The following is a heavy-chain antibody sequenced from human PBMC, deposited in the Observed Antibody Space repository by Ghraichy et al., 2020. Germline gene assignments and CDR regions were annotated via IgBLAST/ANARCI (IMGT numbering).Heavy chain of an antibody. J-gene: IGHJ6*02. V-gene: IGHV3-30*18. CDR3: AKERETSGYYSFRGDYYGMDV. D-gene: IGHD3-22*01. CDR1: GFTFSRYG. Sequence: GESLNISCAASGFTFSRYGMHWVRQAPGKGLEWVAVISYDGSNRHHGDPVKGRCTISRDNSKNMVYLQMNGLRPEDTAVYYCAKERETSGYYSFRGDYYGMDVWGQGTTVTVSS. CDR2: ISYDGSNR.